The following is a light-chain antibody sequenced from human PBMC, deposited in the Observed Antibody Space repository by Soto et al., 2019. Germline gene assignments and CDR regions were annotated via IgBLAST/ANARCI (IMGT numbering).Light chain of an antibody. V-gene: IGKV1-5*01. Sequence: MELTQSPSTLSGPVGDSGTLTCRASQTIRSWLAWYQQKPGKAPKLLIYDASSWESGVPSRFRGSGSATECSLTISRLQAEDVAAYYCQQANSFPLTFGEGTKVDIK. CDR2: DAS. CDR3: QQANSFPLT. CDR1: QTIRSW. J-gene: IGKJ4*01.